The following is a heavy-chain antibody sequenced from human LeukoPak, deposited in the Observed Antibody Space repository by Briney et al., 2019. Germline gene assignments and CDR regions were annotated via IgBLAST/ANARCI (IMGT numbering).Heavy chain of an antibody. J-gene: IGHJ4*02. CDR3: ARAYSSVASCDY. CDR1: GFRFSSYE. Sequence: PGGSLRLSSAASGFRFSSYEMNWVRQAPGKGLEACSYISSGRTTIRHADSVKCRFAMRRENAKNSLCLQLYNLKAEDTAVYYCARAYSSVASCDYWGQGTLVTVSS. D-gene: IGHD6-19*01. V-gene: IGHV3-48*03. CDR2: ISSGRTTI.